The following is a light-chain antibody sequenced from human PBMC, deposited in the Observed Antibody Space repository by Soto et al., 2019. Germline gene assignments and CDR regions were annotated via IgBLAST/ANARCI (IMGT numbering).Light chain of an antibody. V-gene: IGKV1-17*01. J-gene: IGKJ4*01. CDR3: LQHNNYPPLT. CDR1: QAIRND. CDR2: AES. Sequence: DIQMTQSPSSLSASVGDRFTIPSGASQAIRNDLGWYQKKPGEAPRRLFYAESSLQSGVPSRFSGSGSGTDFSLTISSVQPEDFATYYCLQHNNYPPLTFGGGTKVEFK.